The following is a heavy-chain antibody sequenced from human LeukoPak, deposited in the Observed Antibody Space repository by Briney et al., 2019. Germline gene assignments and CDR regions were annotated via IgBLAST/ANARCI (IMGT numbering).Heavy chain of an antibody. CDR3: ATVSELGGYYYAMDV. J-gene: IGHJ6*02. V-gene: IGHV1-24*01. CDR1: GYTLTELS. D-gene: IGHD7-27*01. CDR2: FDPEDGET. Sequence: GASVKVSCKVSGYTLTELSMHWVRQAPGKGLEWMGGFDPEDGETIYAQKFQGRVTMTEDTSTDTAYMELSSLRSEDTAVYYCATVSELGGYYYAMDVWGQGTTVTVSS.